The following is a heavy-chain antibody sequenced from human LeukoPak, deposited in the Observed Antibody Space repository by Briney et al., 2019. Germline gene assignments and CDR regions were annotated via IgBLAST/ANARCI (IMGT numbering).Heavy chain of an antibody. J-gene: IGHJ4*02. D-gene: IGHD3/OR15-3a*01. CDR1: GFTFSSYG. CDR3: ARDAGERWTVDFDY. V-gene: IGHV3-33*08. CDR2: IWYDESKN. Sequence: GRSLRLSCAASGFTFSSYGMHWVRQAPGKGLEWVAFIWYDESKNSHADSVKGRFTISRDNSKNTLYLQMDSLRAEDTAVYYCARDAGERWTVDFDYWGQGTLVTVPS.